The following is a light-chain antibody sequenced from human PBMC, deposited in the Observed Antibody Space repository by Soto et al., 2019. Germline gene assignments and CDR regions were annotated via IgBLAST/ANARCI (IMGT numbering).Light chain of an antibody. J-gene: IGKJ4*01. CDR1: EGVRNM. CDR3: QQFYTWPVT. V-gene: IGKV3-15*01. CDR2: YAS. Sequence: EIVMTQSPATLSVSPGEGVTFSCRASEGVRNMLAWYQHKPGQPPRLLVSYASAGATGVPARFSGSGSGTEFTLTINGPQSEAVALSDCQQFYTWPVTFGGGTKVEIK.